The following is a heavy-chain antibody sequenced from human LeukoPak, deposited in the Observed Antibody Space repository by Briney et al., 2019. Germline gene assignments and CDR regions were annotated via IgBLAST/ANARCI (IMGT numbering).Heavy chain of an antibody. Sequence: PGGSLRLSCAASGFTFSSYSMNWVRQAPGKGLEWVSSISSSSSYIYYADSVKGRFTISRDNAKNSLYLQMNSLRAEDTAVYYCARGGGAVVRYFDPLVDWGQGTLVTVSS. D-gene: IGHD3-9*01. CDR3: ARGGGAVVRYFDPLVD. V-gene: IGHV3-21*01. CDR1: GFTFSSYS. J-gene: IGHJ4*02. CDR2: ISSSSSYI.